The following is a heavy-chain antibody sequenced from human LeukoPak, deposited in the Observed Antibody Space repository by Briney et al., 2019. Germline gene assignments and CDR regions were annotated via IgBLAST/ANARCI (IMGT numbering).Heavy chain of an antibody. Sequence: GGSLRLSCAASGFTFSSYGMSWVRQAPGKGREWVSAISGSGGSTYYADSVKGRFTISRDNSKNTLYLQMNSLRAEDTAVYYCARASEPKNDAFDIWGQGTMVTVSS. CDR3: ARASEPKNDAFDI. J-gene: IGHJ3*02. CDR2: ISGSGGST. D-gene: IGHD1-14*01. V-gene: IGHV3-23*01. CDR1: GFTFSSYG.